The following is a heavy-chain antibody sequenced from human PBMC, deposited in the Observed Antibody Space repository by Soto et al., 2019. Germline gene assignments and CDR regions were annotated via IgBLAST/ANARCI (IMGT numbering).Heavy chain of an antibody. D-gene: IGHD1-1*01. V-gene: IGHV3-66*01. Sequence: EVQLVESGGGLVQPGGSLRLSCAVSGFTVSTNYMSWVRQAPGKGLEWVSVIYSDGSTYYADSVKGRFTISRDNSKNTGYLQMNSLRAADSAVFYCARGLSAGNDTPLDYWGQGTLVTVSS. CDR3: ARGLSAGNDTPLDY. CDR2: IYSDGST. CDR1: GFTVSTNY. J-gene: IGHJ4*02.